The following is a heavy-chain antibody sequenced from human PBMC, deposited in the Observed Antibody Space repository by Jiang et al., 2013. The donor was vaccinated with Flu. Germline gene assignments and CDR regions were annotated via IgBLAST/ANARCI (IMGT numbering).Heavy chain of an antibody. J-gene: IGHJ2*01. CDR3: ARKDPWYFDL. V-gene: IGHV4-38-2*01. CDR1: GYSISSGYY. Sequence: LVKPSETLSLTCAVSGYSISSGYYWGWIRQPPGKGLEWIGSIYHSGGTYYNPSLRSRVTISVDTSKNQFSLKLSSVTAADTAVYYCARKDPWYFDLWGRGTLVTVSS. CDR2: IYHSGGT.